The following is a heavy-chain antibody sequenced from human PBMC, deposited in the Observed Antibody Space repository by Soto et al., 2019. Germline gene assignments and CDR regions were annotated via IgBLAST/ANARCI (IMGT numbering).Heavy chain of an antibody. CDR3: ARGSGVGYSDYYYYYGMDV. V-gene: IGHV4-59*01. CDR2: IYYSGST. Sequence: SETLSLTCTVSGGSISSYYWSWIRQPPGKGLEWIGYIYYSGSTNYNPSLKSRVTISVDTSKNQFSLKLSSVTAADTAVYYCARGSGVGYSDYYYYYGMDVWGQGTTVTVSS. J-gene: IGHJ6*02. CDR1: GGSISSYY. D-gene: IGHD3-22*01.